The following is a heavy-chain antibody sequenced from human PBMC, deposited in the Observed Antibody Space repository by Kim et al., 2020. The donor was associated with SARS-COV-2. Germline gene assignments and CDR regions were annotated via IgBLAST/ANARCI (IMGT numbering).Heavy chain of an antibody. Sequence: FTISRDNSKNTLYLQMNSLRAEDTAVYYCAKEPEGFGGTVTTGNGGEWGYWGQGTLVTVSS. V-gene: IGHV3-23*01. CDR3: AKEPEGFGGTVTTGNGGEWGY. D-gene: IGHD4-17*01. J-gene: IGHJ4*02.